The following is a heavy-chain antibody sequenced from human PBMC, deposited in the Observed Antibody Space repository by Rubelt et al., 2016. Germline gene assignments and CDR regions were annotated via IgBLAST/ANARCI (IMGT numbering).Heavy chain of an antibody. D-gene: IGHD5-18*01. J-gene: IGHJ4*02. CDR1: VGYMSSYW. CDR3: ARNAYTYGPFDY. CDR2: IYYNGTT. V-gene: IGHV4-59*01. Sequence: QVQLQESGPGLVKPSETLSLTCTVSVGYMSSYWWSWIRQPPGKGLEWIGSIYYNGTTNCNPSLKSRVTTSVDTSKNQFSLKLTSVTAADTAVYYCARNAYTYGPFDYWGLGTLVTVSS.